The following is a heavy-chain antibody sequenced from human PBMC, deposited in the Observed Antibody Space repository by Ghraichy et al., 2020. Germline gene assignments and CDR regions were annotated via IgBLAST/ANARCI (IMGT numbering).Heavy chain of an antibody. CDR2: IYSGGVT. J-gene: IGHJ3*02. CDR1: GFTASSSS. V-gene: IGHV3-53*01. Sequence: LSLTCAASGFTASSSSISWVRQAPGKGLEWVSLIYSGGVTYYANSVKGRFTISRDNSKNTLYLQMNSLRAEDTAVYYCAVSSCGGDCYCAFDIWGQGTMVTVSS. CDR3: AVSSCGGDCYCAFDI. D-gene: IGHD2-21*02.